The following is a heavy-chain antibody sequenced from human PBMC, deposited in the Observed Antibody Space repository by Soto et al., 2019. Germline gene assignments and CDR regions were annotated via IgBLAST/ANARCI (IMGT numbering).Heavy chain of an antibody. CDR2: INPSGGST. D-gene: IGHD5-18*01. CDR3: ARRAYNYANMDV. V-gene: IGHV1-46*01. Sequence: QVQLVQSGAEVKKPGASVKVSCDTSGYTFTTYYMHSVRRAPGQGLEWMGMINPSGGSTSYAQQFQGRVTITRDTSTRTLYMELSSLRLDDTAIYYCARRAYNYANMDVWGQGTTVTVAS. CDR1: GYTFTTYY. J-gene: IGHJ6*02.